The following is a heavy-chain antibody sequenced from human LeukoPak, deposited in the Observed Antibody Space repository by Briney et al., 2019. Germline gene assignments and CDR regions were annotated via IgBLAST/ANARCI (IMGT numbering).Heavy chain of an antibody. D-gene: IGHD1-26*01. CDR2: INGGGTGT. Sequence: GGSLRLSCAASGFIFSNSAMSWVRQAPGKGLEWVAGINGGGTGTYYAYSVRGRVTISRDNSKSTLYLELNTVRAEDTAVYYCAKAGAIKFVYWGQGILVSVSS. CDR3: AKAGAIKFVY. V-gene: IGHV3-23*01. CDR1: GFIFSNSA. J-gene: IGHJ4*02.